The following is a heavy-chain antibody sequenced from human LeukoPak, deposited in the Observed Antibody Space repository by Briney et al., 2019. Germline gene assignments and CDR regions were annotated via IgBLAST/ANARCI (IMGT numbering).Heavy chain of an antibody. CDR1: GFTFSSYS. CDR3: ASDYGGNSGDD. J-gene: IGHJ4*02. D-gene: IGHD4-23*01. CDR2: ISCSSSYI. Sequence: GGSLRLSCAASGFTFSSYSMNWVRQAPGKGLEWVSPISCSSSYIYYADSVKGRFTISRDNAKNSLYLQMNSLRAEDTAVYYCASDYGGNSGDDWGKGSLGTVSS. V-gene: IGHV3-21*01.